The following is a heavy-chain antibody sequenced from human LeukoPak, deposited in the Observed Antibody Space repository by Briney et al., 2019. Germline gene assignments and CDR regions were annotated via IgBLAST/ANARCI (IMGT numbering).Heavy chain of an antibody. CDR3: VRGERCGGDCSSRQQ. Sequence: SETLSLTCTVSGGPLTISYWSWIRQPPGRGLEWVGYIYYTGFTNYHPSLAGRVSMSLDMSKNLISLNLDSVTAADTAVYYCVRGERCGGDCSSRQQWGQGTLVTVSS. J-gene: IGHJ1*01. D-gene: IGHD2-21*02. V-gene: IGHV4-59*13. CDR2: IYYTGFT. CDR1: GGPLTISY.